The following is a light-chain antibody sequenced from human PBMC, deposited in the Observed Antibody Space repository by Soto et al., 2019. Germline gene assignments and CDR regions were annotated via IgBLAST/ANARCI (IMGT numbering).Light chain of an antibody. CDR1: KLGDKY. CDR2: QNN. J-gene: IGLJ1*01. V-gene: IGLV3-1*01. CDR3: QAWASSTGV. Sequence: SYELTQPPSVSVSPGQTASITCSGDKLGDKYACWYQQKPGQSPVLVIYQNNQRPSGIPERFSGSNSGNTATLTISGTQAMDEADYYCQAWASSTGVFGTGTKVTVL.